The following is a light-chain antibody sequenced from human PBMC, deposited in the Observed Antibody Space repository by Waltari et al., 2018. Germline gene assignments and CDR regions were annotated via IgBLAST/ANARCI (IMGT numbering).Light chain of an antibody. Sequence: QSVLTQPPSVSGAPGQRVTISCTGSGSNIGAGYDVHWYQQLPRAAPKLLIYGSTSRPLGVPARFLGSTSGTSASLAIIGLQAEDEAEYYCQSYDTSLSVVFGGGTKLTVL. CDR2: GST. V-gene: IGLV1-40*01. CDR3: QSYDTSLSVV. CDR1: GSNIGAGYD. J-gene: IGLJ3*02.